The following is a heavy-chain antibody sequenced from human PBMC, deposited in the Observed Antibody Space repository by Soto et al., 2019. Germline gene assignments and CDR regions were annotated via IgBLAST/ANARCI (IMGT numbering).Heavy chain of an antibody. J-gene: IGHJ4*02. CDR1: GGTFSSYT. CDR3: ARLRAEDLVVPSNDY. CDR2: IIPILGIA. Sequence: QVQLVQSGAEVKKPGSSVKVSCKASGGTFSSYTISWVRQAPGQGLEWMGRIIPILGIANYAQKFQGRVTIXXDXSXXTASMKLSSLRSEDTAVYYCARLRAEDLVVPSNDYWGQGTLVTVSS. D-gene: IGHD2-15*01. V-gene: IGHV1-69*02.